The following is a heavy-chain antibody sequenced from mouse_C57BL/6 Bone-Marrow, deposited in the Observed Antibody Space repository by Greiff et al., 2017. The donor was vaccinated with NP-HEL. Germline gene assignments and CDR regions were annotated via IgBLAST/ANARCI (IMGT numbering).Heavy chain of an antibody. CDR3: ARSINYNDNPFDY. J-gene: IGHJ2*01. CDR2: IRNKANGYTT. D-gene: IGHD2-4*01. Sequence: EVQVVESGGGLVQPGGSLSLSCAASGFTFTDYYMSWVRQPPGKALEWLGFIRNKANGYTTEYSASVKGRFTISRENSKSIHDLQMNALRAEDSATYYCARSINYNDNPFDYWGQGTTLTVSA. CDR1: GFTFTDYY. V-gene: IGHV7-3*01.